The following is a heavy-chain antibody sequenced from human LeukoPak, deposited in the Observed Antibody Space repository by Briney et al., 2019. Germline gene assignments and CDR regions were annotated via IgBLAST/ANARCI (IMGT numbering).Heavy chain of an antibody. CDR1: GFTFSTYW. J-gene: IGHJ4*02. Sequence: GGSLRLSCAASGFTFSTYWMHWVRQAPGKGLVWVSRINGDGSSTTYADSVKGRFTISRDNAKSTLYLQMNSLRAEDTAVYYCARAPYGGSADYWGQGTLVTVSS. V-gene: IGHV3-74*01. CDR2: INGDGSST. CDR3: ARAPYGGSADY. D-gene: IGHD4/OR15-4a*01.